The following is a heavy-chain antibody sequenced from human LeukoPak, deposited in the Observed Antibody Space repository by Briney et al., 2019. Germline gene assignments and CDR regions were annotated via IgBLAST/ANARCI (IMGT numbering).Heavy chain of an antibody. D-gene: IGHD1-26*01. J-gene: IGHJ4*02. CDR2: ISGSGGST. CDR1: GFTFSSYA. Sequence: GGSLRLPCAASGFTFSSYAMSWVRQAPGKGLEWVSAISGSGGSTYYADSVEGRFTISRDNSKNTLYLQMNSLRAEDTAVYYCAKAMWELLGYFDYWGQGTLVTVSS. V-gene: IGHV3-23*01. CDR3: AKAMWELLGYFDY.